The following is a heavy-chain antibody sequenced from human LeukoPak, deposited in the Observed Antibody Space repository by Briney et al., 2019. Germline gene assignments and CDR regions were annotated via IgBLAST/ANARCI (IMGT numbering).Heavy chain of an antibody. J-gene: IGHJ6*03. CDR2: INWNGGST. CDR3: ARSGLYSGSPSVTLYSYYYYYMDV. Sequence: GGSLRLSCAASGFTFDDYGMSWVRQAPGKGLEWVSGINWNGGSTGYADSVKGRFTISRDNAKNSLYLQMNSLRAEDTALYYCARSGLYSGSPSVTLYSYYYYYMDVWGKGTTVTVSS. V-gene: IGHV3-20*04. CDR1: GFTFDDYG. D-gene: IGHD1-26*01.